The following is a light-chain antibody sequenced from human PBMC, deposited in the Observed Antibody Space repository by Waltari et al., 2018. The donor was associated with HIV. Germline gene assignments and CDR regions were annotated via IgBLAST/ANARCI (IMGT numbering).Light chain of an antibody. Sequence: QSVLTQTPSASRAPGQRILMSCSGTNSNVGNNFVSWFHQVPGGAPNLVIYRHDQRPSGVPARFSAAKSGSTASLAIAGLQSDDEAEYFCASWDDKLNHWVFGGGTKLTV. J-gene: IGLJ3*02. CDR1: NSNVGNNF. CDR3: ASWDDKLNHWV. V-gene: IGLV1-44*01. CDR2: RHD.